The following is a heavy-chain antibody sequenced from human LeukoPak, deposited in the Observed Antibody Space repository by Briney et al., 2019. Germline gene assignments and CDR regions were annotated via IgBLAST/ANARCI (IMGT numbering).Heavy chain of an antibody. Sequence: SQTLSLTCTVSGGSISSGSYYWSWLRPPAGMGLEWIGRIYTSGGTNYNPSLKSRVTISVDTSKNQFSLKLSSVTAADTAVYYCARIGYCNSTSCFEYWGQGTLVTVSS. CDR1: GGSISSGSYY. V-gene: IGHV4-61*02. D-gene: IGHD2-2*01. CDR3: ARIGYCNSTSCFEY. J-gene: IGHJ4*02. CDR2: IYTSGGT.